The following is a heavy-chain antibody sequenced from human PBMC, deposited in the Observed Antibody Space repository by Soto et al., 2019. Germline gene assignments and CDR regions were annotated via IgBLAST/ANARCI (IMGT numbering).Heavy chain of an antibody. V-gene: IGHV4-59*01. CDR3: ASDRGAFDF. CDR2: IYYSGST. Sequence: SETLSLTCTVSGSSINTYSLGWTRQPPGKGLEWIGYIYYSGSTNYNPSLKSRVTLSVDTSKNQFSLELSSVTAADTGVYYCASDRGAFDFWGQGTMVTVSS. J-gene: IGHJ3*01. CDR1: GSSINTYS.